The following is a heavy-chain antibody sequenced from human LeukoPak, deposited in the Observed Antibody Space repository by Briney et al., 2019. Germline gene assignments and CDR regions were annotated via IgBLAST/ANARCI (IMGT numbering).Heavy chain of an antibody. D-gene: IGHD1-26*01. J-gene: IGHJ3*02. CDR2: INSDGSST. Sequence: GGSLRLSCAASGFTFSSYWMHWVRQAPGKGLVWVSRINSDGSSTSYADSVKGRFTISRDNAKNTLYLQMNSLRAEDTAAYYCARDEYRGPNAFDIWGQGTMVTVSS. V-gene: IGHV3-74*01. CDR1: GFTFSSYW. CDR3: ARDEYRGPNAFDI.